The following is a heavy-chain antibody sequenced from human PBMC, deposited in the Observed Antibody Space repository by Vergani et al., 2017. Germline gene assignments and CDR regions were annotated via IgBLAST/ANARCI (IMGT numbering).Heavy chain of an antibody. CDR1: GFTFSSYA. V-gene: IGHV3-23*01. D-gene: IGHD3-3*01. J-gene: IGHJ5*02. Sequence: EVQLLESGGGLVQPGGSLRLSCAASGFTFSSYAMSWVRQAPGKGLEWVSAISGSGGSTYYADSVKGRFTISRDNSKNTLYLQMNSLRAEDTAVYYCASGGGVLEWLFIEGYNWFDPWGQGTLVTVSS. CDR3: ASGGGVLEWLFIEGYNWFDP. CDR2: ISGSGGST.